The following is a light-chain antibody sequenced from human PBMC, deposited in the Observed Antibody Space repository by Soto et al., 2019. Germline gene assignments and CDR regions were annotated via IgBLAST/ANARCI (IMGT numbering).Light chain of an antibody. J-gene: IGLJ1*01. V-gene: IGLV2-14*01. CDR1: SSDIGAYDY. Sequence: QSALTQPASLSGSPGQSITISCTGTSSDIGAYDYVSWFQQHPGKAPKLMISEVNNRPSGVSNRFSGSKSGNTAYLTISGLQVEDEAEYYCAAWDDILNGYVFGGGTKVTVL. CDR3: AAWDDILNGYV. CDR2: EVN.